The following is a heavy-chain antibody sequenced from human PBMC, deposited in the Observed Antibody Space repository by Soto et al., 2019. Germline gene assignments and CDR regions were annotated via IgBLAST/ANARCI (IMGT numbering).Heavy chain of an antibody. CDR2: IYYSGST. Sequence: PSETLSLTCAVSGGSISSYYWSWIRQPPGKGLKWIGYIYYSGSTTYNPSLKSRVTISVDTSKNQFSLKLNSVTAADTAVYYFARGSYCSRTTCYLSPFDYWGQGTLVTVSS. CDR3: ARGSYCSRTTCYLSPFDY. J-gene: IGHJ4*02. V-gene: IGHV4-59*01. CDR1: GGSISSYY. D-gene: IGHD2-2*01.